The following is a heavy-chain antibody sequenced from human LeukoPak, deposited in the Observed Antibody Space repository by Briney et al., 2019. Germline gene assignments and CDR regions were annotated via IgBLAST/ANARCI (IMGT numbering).Heavy chain of an antibody. V-gene: IGHV3-23*01. D-gene: IGHD6-19*01. Sequence: GGSLRLSCAASGFTFSSYAMGWVRQAPGKGLEWVSAISGSGGSTYYADSVKGRFTISRDNSKNTLYLQMNSLRAEDTAVYYCAKDLYSSGWTYDYWGQGTLVTVSS. CDR1: GFTFSSYA. J-gene: IGHJ4*02. CDR2: ISGSGGST. CDR3: AKDLYSSGWTYDY.